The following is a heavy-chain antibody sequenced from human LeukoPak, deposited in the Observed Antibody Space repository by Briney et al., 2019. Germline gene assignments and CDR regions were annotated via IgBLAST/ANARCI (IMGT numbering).Heavy chain of an antibody. D-gene: IGHD1-26*01. CDR3: VRGMGD. CDR1: GFTFNSNW. CDR2: ISTDGRSS. Sequence: GGSRRLSCAAPGFTFNSNWMHWVRKPPGKGLGWVSRISTDGRSSNYADSVKGRSTISRDNAKNALYLQMNSLRVEDTAVYYCVRGMGDWGQGTLVTVSS. V-gene: IGHV3-74*01. J-gene: IGHJ4*02.